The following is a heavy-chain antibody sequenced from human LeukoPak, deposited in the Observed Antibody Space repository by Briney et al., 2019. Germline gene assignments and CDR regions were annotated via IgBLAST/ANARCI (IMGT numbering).Heavy chain of an antibody. CDR2: ISYDGSNK. CDR3: ARDLKLEQQLVRAGRLGFDP. D-gene: IGHD6-13*01. Sequence: PGRSLRLSCAASGFTFSSYAMHWVRQAPGKGLEWVAVISYDGSNKYYADSVKGRFTIFRDNSKNTLYLQMNSLRAEDTAVYYCARDLKLEQQLVRAGRLGFDPWGQGTLVTVSS. CDR1: GFTFSSYA. J-gene: IGHJ5*02. V-gene: IGHV3-30-3*01.